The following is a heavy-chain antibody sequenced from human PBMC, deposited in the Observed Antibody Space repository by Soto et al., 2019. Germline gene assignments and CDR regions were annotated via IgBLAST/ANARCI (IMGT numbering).Heavy chain of an antibody. V-gene: IGHV1-3*01. CDR1: GYTFTRYT. CDR2: INPGNGNT. D-gene: IGHD2-15*01. Sequence: ASVKVSCKASGYTFTRYTMNWVRQAPGQRLEWMGWINPGNGNTKSSQKFQDRVIITRDTSASTAYMDLSSLRSEDTAVYYCARGIATGQLDPWGQGTLVTASS. J-gene: IGHJ5*02. CDR3: ARGIATGQLDP.